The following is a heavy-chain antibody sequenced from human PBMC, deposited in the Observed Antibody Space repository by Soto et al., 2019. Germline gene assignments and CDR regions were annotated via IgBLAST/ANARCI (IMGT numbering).Heavy chain of an antibody. Sequence: QVQLVQSGAEVKKPGASVKVSCKASGNTFTGYYIHWVRQAPGQGLEWMGWINPNNDGTTYAEKFQGRVTMTRDTSTSTAYMELSRLRSDDTAVYYCARDLGGSRDSWGQGTLDTVSS. D-gene: IGHD1-26*01. CDR1: GNTFTGYY. CDR3: ARDLGGSRDS. CDR2: INPNNDGT. V-gene: IGHV1-2*02. J-gene: IGHJ4*02.